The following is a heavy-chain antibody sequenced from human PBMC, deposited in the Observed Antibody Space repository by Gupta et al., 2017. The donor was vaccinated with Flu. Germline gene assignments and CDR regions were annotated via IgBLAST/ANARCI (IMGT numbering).Heavy chain of an antibody. Sequence: WSWIRQPPWKGLEWLGYIYYTGRTSYNPSLESRITISVDTSKNQVSLKVTSVTAADTALYYCARHGSSRHPLDYWGQVTLVTVSS. J-gene: IGHJ4*02. V-gene: IGHV4-61*07. CDR3: ARHGSSRHPLDY. D-gene: IGHD6-6*01. CDR2: IYYTGRT.